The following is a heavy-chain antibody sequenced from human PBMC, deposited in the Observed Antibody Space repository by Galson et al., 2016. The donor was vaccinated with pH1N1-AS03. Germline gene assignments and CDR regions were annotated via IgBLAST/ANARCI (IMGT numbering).Heavy chain of an antibody. CDR2: IYWDDDK. Sequence: PALVKPTQTLTLTCSFSGFSLTTRGKAVGWVRQPPGKALEWLALIYWDDDKRYNPFLRNRVTISKDTSQNLVVLTMTNRDPVDTGTYYFAHRGGVSVVGGGMPYFFDYWGQGALVTVSS. V-gene: IGHV2-5*02. CDR1: GFSLTTRGKA. D-gene: IGHD3-16*01. J-gene: IGHJ4*02. CDR3: AHRGGVSVVGGGMPYFFDY.